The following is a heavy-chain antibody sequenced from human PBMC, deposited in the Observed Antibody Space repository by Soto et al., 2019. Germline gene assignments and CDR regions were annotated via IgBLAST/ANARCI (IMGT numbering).Heavy chain of an antibody. CDR3: AKGSDYFESSGHNLEYSQN. Sequence: EVQLLESGGGSVQPGGSLRLSCVASGFTFSSYAMTWVRQAPGKGLEWVSAITGSAGSTFYTDSVKGRFTISRDNYKSTLYLQMNGLRAEDTAVYFCAKGSDYFESSGHNLEYSQNWGQGTLVTVS. CDR2: ITGSAGST. J-gene: IGHJ1*01. D-gene: IGHD3-22*01. V-gene: IGHV3-23*01. CDR1: GFTFSSYA.